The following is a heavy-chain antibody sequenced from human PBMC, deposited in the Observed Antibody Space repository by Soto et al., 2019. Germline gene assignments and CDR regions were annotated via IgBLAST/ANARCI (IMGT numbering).Heavy chain of an antibody. V-gene: IGHV4-4*02. CDR3: ASRDPGTSVDY. CDR2: IYRTGST. J-gene: IGHJ4*02. CDR1: GGSFTSNNW. D-gene: IGHD1-7*01. Sequence: SETRSLTCAVSGGSFTSNNWWTWVRQPPGQGLEWIGEIYRTGSTNYNPSLKSRVTISLDKSENQFSLKVTSLTAADTAVYYCASRDPGTSVDYWGQGTLVTVSS.